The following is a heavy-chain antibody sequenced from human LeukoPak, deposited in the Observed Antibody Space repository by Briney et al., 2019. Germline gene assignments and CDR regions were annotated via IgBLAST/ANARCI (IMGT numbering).Heavy chain of an antibody. CDR3: ARLVGEHRPFDY. CDR1: GGTFSSYA. Sequence: ASVKVSCKASGGTFSSYAISWVRQAPGQGLEWMGGIIPIFGTANYAQKFQGRVTITADESTSTAYMELSSLRSEDTAVYYCARLVGEHRPFDYWGQGTLVTVSS. V-gene: IGHV1-69*13. D-gene: IGHD2-21*01. J-gene: IGHJ4*02. CDR2: IIPIFGTA.